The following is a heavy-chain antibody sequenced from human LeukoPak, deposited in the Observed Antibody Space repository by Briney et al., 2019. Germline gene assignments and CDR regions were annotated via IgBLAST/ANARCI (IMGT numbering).Heavy chain of an antibody. J-gene: IGHJ3*02. CDR1: GGSFSGYY. CDR3: ARGARSAYYYDSSEAFDI. Sequence: SETLSLTCAVYGGSFSGYYWSWIRQPSGKGLEWIGEINHSGSTNYNPSLKSRVTISVDTSKNQFSLKLSSVTAADTAVYYCARGARSAYYYDSSEAFDIWGQGTMVTVSS. V-gene: IGHV4-34*01. D-gene: IGHD3-22*01. CDR2: INHSGST.